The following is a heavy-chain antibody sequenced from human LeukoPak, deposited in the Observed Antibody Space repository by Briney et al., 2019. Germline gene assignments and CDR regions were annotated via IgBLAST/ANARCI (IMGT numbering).Heavy chain of an antibody. Sequence: GRSLRLSCAASGFTFDDYAMHWVRQAPGKGLEWVSAISGSGGSTYYADSVKGRFTISRDNSKNTLYLQMNSLRAEDTAVYYCAKAGIAAAGTGPRDYWGQGTLVTVSS. V-gene: IGHV3-23*01. D-gene: IGHD6-13*01. CDR2: ISGSGGST. J-gene: IGHJ4*02. CDR3: AKAGIAAAGTGPRDY. CDR1: GFTFDDYA.